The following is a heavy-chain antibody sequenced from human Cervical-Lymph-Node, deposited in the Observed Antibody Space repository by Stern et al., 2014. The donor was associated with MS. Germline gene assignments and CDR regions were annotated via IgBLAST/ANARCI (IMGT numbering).Heavy chain of an antibody. J-gene: IGHJ4*02. CDR2: INHSGST. V-gene: IGHV4-34*01. CDR3: ARGPRVVVPTKGSRALDY. Sequence: QVQLQQWGAGLLKPSETLSLTCAVYGGSFSGYYWSWIRQPPGKGLEWIGEINHSGSTNYNPSLKSRVTISVDTSKNQFSLKLSSVTAADTAVYYCARGPRVVVPTKGSRALDYWGQGTLVTVSS. CDR1: GGSFSGYY. D-gene: IGHD2-2*01.